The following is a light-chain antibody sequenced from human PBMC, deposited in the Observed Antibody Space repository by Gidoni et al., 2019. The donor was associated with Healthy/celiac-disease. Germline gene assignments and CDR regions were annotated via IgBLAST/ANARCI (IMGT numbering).Light chain of an antibody. CDR2: DAS. Sequence: DIQMTQSPSSLSASVGDRVTITCQASQDISNYLNWYQQKPGKPPKLLIYDASNFETGVPSRFSGSGSGTDFTFTISSMQPEDIATYYCQQYDNLLLTFXGXTKVEIK. J-gene: IGKJ4*01. V-gene: IGKV1-33*01. CDR3: QQYDNLLLT. CDR1: QDISNY.